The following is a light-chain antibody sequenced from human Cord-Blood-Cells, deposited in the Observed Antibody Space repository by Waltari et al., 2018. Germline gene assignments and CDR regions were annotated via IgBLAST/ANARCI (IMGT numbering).Light chain of an antibody. CDR1: QRVSSY. V-gene: IGKV3-11*01. CDR2: DAS. Sequence: EIVLTQSPAPLSLSPGERATLSCRASQRVSSYLAWYQQKPGQAPRLLIYDASNRATGIPARFSCSGSGTDFTLTISSLEPEDFAVYYCQQRSNWPPVTFGGGTKVEIK. CDR3: QQRSNWPPVT. J-gene: IGKJ4*01.